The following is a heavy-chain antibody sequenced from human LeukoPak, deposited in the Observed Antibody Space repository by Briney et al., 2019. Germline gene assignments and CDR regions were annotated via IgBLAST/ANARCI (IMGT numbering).Heavy chain of an antibody. CDR2: IYPGDFDT. D-gene: IGHD6-6*01. J-gene: IGHJ5*02. CDR1: GYSFTSYW. CDR3: ARHVAYSSSSSWFDP. Sequence: RGESLKISCKGSGYSFTSYWIGWVRQMPGKGLEWMGIIYPGDFDTRYSPSFQGQVTISADKSVSTAYLQWSSLKASDTAMYYCARHVAYSSSSSWFDPWGQGTLVTVSS. V-gene: IGHV5-51*01.